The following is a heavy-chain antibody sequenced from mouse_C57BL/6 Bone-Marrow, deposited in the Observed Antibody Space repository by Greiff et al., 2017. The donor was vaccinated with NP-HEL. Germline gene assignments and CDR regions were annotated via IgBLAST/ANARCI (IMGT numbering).Heavy chain of an antibody. Sequence: EVKVVESGGGLVKPGGSLKLSCAASGFTFSDYGMHWVRQAPEKGLEWVAYISSGSSTIYYADTVKGRFTISRDNAKNTLFLQMTSLRSEDTAMYYCARNGELGPFAYWGQGTLVTVSA. CDR1: GFTFSDYG. J-gene: IGHJ3*01. D-gene: IGHD4-1*01. CDR2: ISSGSSTI. V-gene: IGHV5-17*01. CDR3: ARNGELGPFAY.